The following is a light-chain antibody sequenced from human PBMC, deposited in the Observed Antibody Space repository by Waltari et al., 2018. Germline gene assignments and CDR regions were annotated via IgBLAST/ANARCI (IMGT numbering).Light chain of an antibody. CDR1: QSASNS. CDR2: NAI. Sequence: EIIWTQSPPTLSLSQGTRPTPSCRASQSASNSLSWYQQKPGQAPRLLIYNAITRATGTPARFSGSGSGTDFTLTIGSLEPEDSAVYFCLQRNNWPPTFGGGTTVEIK. V-gene: IGKV3-11*01. CDR3: LQRNNWPPT. J-gene: IGKJ4*02.